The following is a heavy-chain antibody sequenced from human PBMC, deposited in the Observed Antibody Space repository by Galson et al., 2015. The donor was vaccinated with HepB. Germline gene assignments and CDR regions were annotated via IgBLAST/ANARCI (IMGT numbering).Heavy chain of an antibody. CDR1: GSTFTSYW. J-gene: IGHJ4*02. Sequence: KVSCKASGSTFTSYWISWVRQMPGKGLEWMGIIYPGDSDTRYSPSFQGQVTISADKSISTAYLQWSSLKASDTAMYYCARHRQEEPASRSLVGDYWGQGTLVTVSS. V-gene: IGHV5-51*01. CDR2: IYPGDSDT. D-gene: IGHD3-9*01. CDR3: ARHRQEEPASRSLVGDY.